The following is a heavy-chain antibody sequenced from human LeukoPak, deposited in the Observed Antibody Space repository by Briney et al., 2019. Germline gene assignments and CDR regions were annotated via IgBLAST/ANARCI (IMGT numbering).Heavy chain of an antibody. D-gene: IGHD5-12*01. CDR1: GFTLSTYA. CDR2: INWNGGST. J-gene: IGHJ4*02. V-gene: IGHV3-20*04. Sequence: PGGSLRLSCAASGFTLSTYAMSWVRQTPGKGLEWVSGINWNGGSTGYADSVKGRFTISRDNAKKSLYLQMNSLRGEDTAFYYCASGYDFFSLGYWGQGALVTVSS. CDR3: ASGYDFFSLGY.